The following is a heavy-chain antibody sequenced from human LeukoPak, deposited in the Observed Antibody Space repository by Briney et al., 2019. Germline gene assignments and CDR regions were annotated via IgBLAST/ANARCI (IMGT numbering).Heavy chain of an antibody. Sequence: PSETLSLTCAVSGYSISSGYYWGWIRQPPGKGLEWIGSIYHSGSTYYNPSLKSRVTISVDTSKNQFSLKLSSVTAADTAVYYCARHVLSSGYSYGLNFDYWGQGTLVTVSP. V-gene: IGHV4-38-2*01. D-gene: IGHD5-18*01. CDR3: ARHVLSSGYSYGLNFDY. CDR1: GYSISSGYY. CDR2: IYHSGST. J-gene: IGHJ4*02.